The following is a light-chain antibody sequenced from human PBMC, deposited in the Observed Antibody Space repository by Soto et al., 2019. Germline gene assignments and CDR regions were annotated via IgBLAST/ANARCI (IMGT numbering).Light chain of an antibody. J-gene: IGKJ1*01. V-gene: IGKV1-27*01. CDR3: QKDNSSLWT. Sequence: DIQITQSPSSLSASGGDPGNITGRASQGISNYLAWYQQKRGKVPKLLIYAASTLQSGVPSRFSGSGSGTDFTLTISSLQPEDVGTYYCQKDNSSLWTFGQGTKVDIK. CDR2: AAS. CDR1: QGISNY.